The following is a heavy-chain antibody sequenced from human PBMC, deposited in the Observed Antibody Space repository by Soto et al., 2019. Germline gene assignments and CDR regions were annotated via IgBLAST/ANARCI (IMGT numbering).Heavy chain of an antibody. CDR3: ARDASYYSLWSGYYPSRNGMDV. J-gene: IGHJ6*02. Sequence: QVQVVESGGGGVQPGRSLRLSCSASGITFRRLGKHWVRQAPGKGPEWVSLIWYDGSKKSYGDSVKGRFTISRDNSRNTVYLQMNSLRADDTAVYYCARDASYYSLWSGYYPSRNGMDVWGQGTTVSVSS. V-gene: IGHV3-33*01. D-gene: IGHD3-3*01. CDR2: IWYDGSKK. CDR1: GITFRRLG.